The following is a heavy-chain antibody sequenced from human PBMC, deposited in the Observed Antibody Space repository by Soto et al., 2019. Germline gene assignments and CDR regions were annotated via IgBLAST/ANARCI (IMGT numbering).Heavy chain of an antibody. V-gene: IGHV1-69*04. J-gene: IGHJ3*02. Sequence: GASVKVSCKASGGTFSSYTISWVRQAPGQGLEWMGRIIPILGIANYAQKFQGRVTITADKSTSTAYMELSSLRSEDTAVYYCAREAPSDIVVVVAATQAFDIWGQGTMVTVSS. D-gene: IGHD2-15*01. CDR1: GGTFSSYT. CDR3: AREAPSDIVVVVAATQAFDI. CDR2: IIPILGIA.